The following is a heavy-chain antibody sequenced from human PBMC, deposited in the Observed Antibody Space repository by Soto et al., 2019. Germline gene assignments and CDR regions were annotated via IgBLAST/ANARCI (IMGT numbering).Heavy chain of an antibody. CDR3: ARALYSNYNYYYFGMDV. CDR1: GGTFNSYA. J-gene: IGHJ6*02. Sequence: QVQLVQSGAEVKKPGSSVKVSCKASGGTFNSYAISWVRQAPGQGLEWMGGIIPIFGTANYAQKFQGRVPSSADKSPSTVYMELRSLRSEATDVYYCARALYSNYNYYYFGMDVWGQRPTVNVSS. V-gene: IGHV1-69*06. CDR2: IIPIFGTA. D-gene: IGHD4-4*01.